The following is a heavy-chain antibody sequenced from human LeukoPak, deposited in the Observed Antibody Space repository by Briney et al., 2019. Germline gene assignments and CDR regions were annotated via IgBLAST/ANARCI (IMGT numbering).Heavy chain of an antibody. D-gene: IGHD3-22*01. CDR3: AKDLSPYDSSGYYFGY. J-gene: IGHJ4*02. CDR2: ITTSDGNT. V-gene: IGHV3-23*01. CDR1: GFTFSSYT. Sequence: GGSLRLSCAASGFTFSSYTMSWVRQAPGKGLEWVSTITTSDGNTYYADSVKGRFTVSRDNSKNTLFLQMNSLRAEDTAVYYCAKDLSPYDSSGYYFGYWGQGTLVTVSS.